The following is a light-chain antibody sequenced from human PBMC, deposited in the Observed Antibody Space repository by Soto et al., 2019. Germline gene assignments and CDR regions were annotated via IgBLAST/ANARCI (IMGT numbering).Light chain of an antibody. V-gene: IGKV3-20*01. CDR2: GVS. CDR1: QSISSSY. Sequence: ENVLTQSPGTLSLSPGERATLSCRASQSISSSYLAWYQQKPGQAPRLLIYGVSSRATGIPDRFSGSGSGTDFTLTISRLEPEDFAVYYCQQYGSSRTFGQGTKVDIK. CDR3: QQYGSSRT. J-gene: IGKJ1*01.